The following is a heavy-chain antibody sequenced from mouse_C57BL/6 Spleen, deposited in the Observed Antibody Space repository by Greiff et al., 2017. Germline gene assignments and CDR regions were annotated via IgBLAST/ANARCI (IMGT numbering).Heavy chain of an antibody. J-gene: IGHJ3*01. D-gene: IGHD3-2*02. CDR1: GYTFTSYW. V-gene: IGHV1-72*01. Sequence: QVQLQQPGAELVKPGASVKLSCKASGYTFTSYWMHWVKQRPGRGLEWIGRIDPNSGGTKYNEKFKSKAPLTVDKPSRTAYMQLSSLTSEDSASYFCARKTDSSGFAWFAYWGQVTLVTVSA. CDR3: ARKTDSSGFAWFAY. CDR2: IDPNSGGT.